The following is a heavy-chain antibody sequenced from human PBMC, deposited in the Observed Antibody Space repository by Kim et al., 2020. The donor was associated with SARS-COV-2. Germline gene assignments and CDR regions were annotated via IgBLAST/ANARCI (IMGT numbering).Heavy chain of an antibody. D-gene: IGHD6-13*01. V-gene: IGHV1-69*01. CDR3: AREGSSSWRSDDY. Sequence: SAQKFQGRVTITANESTSTAYMELSSLRSEDTAVYYCAREGSSSWRSDDYWGQGTLVTVSS. J-gene: IGHJ4*02.